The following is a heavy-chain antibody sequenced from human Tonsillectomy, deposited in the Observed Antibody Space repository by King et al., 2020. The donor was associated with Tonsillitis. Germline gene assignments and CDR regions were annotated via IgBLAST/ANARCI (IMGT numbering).Heavy chain of an antibody. CDR1: EFTFSSYG. J-gene: IGHJ4*02. CDR3: AKDQGAYYDSTGYGYFDY. D-gene: IGHD3-22*01. V-gene: IGHV3-30*02. Sequence: VQLVESGGGVVQPGGSLRLSCAASEFTFSSYGTHWVRQAPGKGLEWVAFIRYDGSNKYFADSVKGRFTISRDNSKNTLYLQMNSLRAEDTAVYYCAKDQGAYYDSTGYGYFDYWGQGTLVTVSS. CDR2: IRYDGSNK.